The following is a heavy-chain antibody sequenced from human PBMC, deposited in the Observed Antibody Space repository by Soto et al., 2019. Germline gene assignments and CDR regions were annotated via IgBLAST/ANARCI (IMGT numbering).Heavy chain of an antibody. CDR3: AKDVDYYDSSGPDAYDI. CDR1: GFTFGDHY. D-gene: IGHD3-22*01. Sequence: VGSLRLSCAASGFTFGDHYMDWVRQAPGKGLEWVSAISGSGGSTYYADSVKGRFTISRDNSKNTLYLQMNSLRAEDTAVYYCAKDVDYYDSSGPDAYDIWGQGTMVTGSS. CDR2: ISGSGGST. J-gene: IGHJ3*02. V-gene: IGHV3-23*01.